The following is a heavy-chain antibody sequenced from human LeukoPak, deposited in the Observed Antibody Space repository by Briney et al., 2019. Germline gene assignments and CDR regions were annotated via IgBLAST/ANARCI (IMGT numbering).Heavy chain of an antibody. CDR3: ATGFGELKGRYFDY. CDR2: FDPEDGET. V-gene: IGHV1-24*01. J-gene: IGHJ4*02. CDR1: GYTLTELS. Sequence: ASVKVSCKVSGYTLTELSMHWVRQAPGKGLEWMGDFDPEDGETVYAQKFQGRVTMTEDTSTDTAYMELSSLRSEDTAVYYCATGFGELKGRYFDYWGQGTLVTVSS. D-gene: IGHD3-10*01.